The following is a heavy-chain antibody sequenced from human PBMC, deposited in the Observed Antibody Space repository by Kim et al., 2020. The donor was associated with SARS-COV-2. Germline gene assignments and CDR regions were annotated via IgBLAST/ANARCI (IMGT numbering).Heavy chain of an antibody. CDR3: TTAERTDSEFAF. CDR1: GYAFSNYA. D-gene: IGHD1-1*01. CDR2: IRIGTGSK. V-gene: IGHV1-3*04. J-gene: IGHJ4*02. Sequence: ASVKVSCKASGYAFSNYAVQWVRQAPGQRLEWIGWIRIGTGSKRYSQRLQGRVTITRDTSASTAFMELNSLTSDDTAVYYCTTAERTDSEFAFWGQGTLVIVSS.